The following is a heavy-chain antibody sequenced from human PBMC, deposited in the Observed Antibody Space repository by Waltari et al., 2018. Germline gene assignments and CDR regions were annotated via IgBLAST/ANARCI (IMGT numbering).Heavy chain of an antibody. CDR2: IIPILGIA. CDR3: ARHDKNHGDYIPSSFDY. J-gene: IGHJ4*02. Sequence: QVQLVQSGAEVKKPGSAVKVSCNASGGTFSSYAISWVRRAPGQGLEWMGGIIPILGIANYAQKFQGRVTITADESTSTAYMELSSLRSEDTAVYYCARHDKNHGDYIPSSFDYWGQGTLVTVSS. V-gene: IGHV1-69*04. D-gene: IGHD4-17*01. CDR1: GGTFSSYA.